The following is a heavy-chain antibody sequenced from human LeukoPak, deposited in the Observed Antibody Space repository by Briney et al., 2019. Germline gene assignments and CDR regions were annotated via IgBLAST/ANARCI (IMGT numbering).Heavy chain of an antibody. V-gene: IGHV4-61*02. D-gene: IGHD5-18*01. Sequence: PSETLSLTCTVSGGSISSGSYYWSWIRQPAGKGLEWIGRIYTSGSTNYNPSLKSRVTISVDTSKNQFSLKLSSVTAADTAVYYCARDRMSYGRPTRYYFDYWGQGTLVTVSS. CDR2: IYTSGST. CDR1: GGSISSGSYY. J-gene: IGHJ4*02. CDR3: ARDRMSYGRPTRYYFDY.